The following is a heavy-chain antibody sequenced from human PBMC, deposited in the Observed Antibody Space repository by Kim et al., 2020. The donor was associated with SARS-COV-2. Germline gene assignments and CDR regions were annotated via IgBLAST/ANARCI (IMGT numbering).Heavy chain of an antibody. CDR1: GFSFSSYS. J-gene: IGHJ5*01. CDR2: ITGNSGKL. V-gene: IGHV3-48*02. Sequence: GGSLRLSCAASGFSFSSYSMYWVRQAPGEGLEYISYITGNSGKLHYADSVKGRFTISRDNAKRSLYLQMNSLRDEDTAVYYCARGGNNWNALDSWGQGTLSPSP. D-gene: IGHD1-1*01. CDR3: ARGGNNWNALDS.